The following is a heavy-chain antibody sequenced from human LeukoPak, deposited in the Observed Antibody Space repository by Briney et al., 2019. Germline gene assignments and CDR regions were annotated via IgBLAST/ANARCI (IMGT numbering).Heavy chain of an antibody. CDR3: ARVRRTMVRGVTNPDY. J-gene: IGHJ4*02. D-gene: IGHD3-10*01. V-gene: IGHV5-51*01. CDR1: GYSFNSYW. CDR2: IYPGDSDT. Sequence: GESLKISCKGSGYSFNSYWIGWVRQMPGKGLEWMGIIYPGDSDTRYSPSFQGQVTISADKSISTAYLQWSSLKASDTAMYYCARVRRTMVRGVTNPDYWGQGSLVTVSS.